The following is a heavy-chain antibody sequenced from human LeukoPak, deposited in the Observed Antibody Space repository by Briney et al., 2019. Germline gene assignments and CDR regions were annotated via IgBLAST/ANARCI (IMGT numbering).Heavy chain of an antibody. D-gene: IGHD3-9*01. V-gene: IGHV1-18*04. CDR2: ISAYNGNT. CDR1: GYTFTSYG. CDR3: ARSRRFYDTLTGYLDY. J-gene: IGHJ4*02. Sequence: ASVNVSCKASGYTFTSYGISWVRQAPGQGLEWMGWISAYNGNTNYAQKLQGRVTMTTDTSTSTAYMELRSLRSDDTAVYYCARSRRFYDTLTGYLDYWGQGTLVTVSS.